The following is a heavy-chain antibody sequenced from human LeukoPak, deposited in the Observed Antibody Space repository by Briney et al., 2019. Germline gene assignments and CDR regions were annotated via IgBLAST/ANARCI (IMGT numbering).Heavy chain of an antibody. CDR2: TYSSGST. CDR1: GGSISSYY. CDR3: ARETETGSGAFDI. D-gene: IGHD3-10*01. V-gene: IGHV4-59*01. J-gene: IGHJ3*02. Sequence: SETLSLTCTVSGGSISSYYCTWIRQPPGKGLEWIGHTYSSGSTNYNPSLKSRVTISIDTSKNQFSLRLSSVTAADTAVYYCARETETGSGAFDIWGQGTMVTVSS.